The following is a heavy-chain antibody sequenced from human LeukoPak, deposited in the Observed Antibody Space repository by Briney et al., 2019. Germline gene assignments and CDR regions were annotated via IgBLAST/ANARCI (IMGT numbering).Heavy chain of an antibody. CDR1: GFTVSSNY. D-gene: IGHD4-17*01. CDR2: IYYSGST. CDR3: ASHTVYDAFDI. V-gene: IGHV4-59*02. J-gene: IGHJ3*02. Sequence: GSLRLSCAASGFTVSSNYMSWVRQAPGKGLEWIGYIYYSGSTNYNPSLKSRVTISVDTSKNQFSLKLSSVTAADTAVYYCASHTVYDAFDIWGQGTIVTVSS.